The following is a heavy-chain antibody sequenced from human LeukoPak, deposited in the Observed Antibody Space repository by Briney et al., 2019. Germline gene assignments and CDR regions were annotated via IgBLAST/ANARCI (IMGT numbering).Heavy chain of an antibody. V-gene: IGHV4-31*03. Sequence: SQTLSLTCTVSGGSISSGGYYWSWIRQHPGTGLEWVGYIYYSGSTYYNPSLKSRVTISVDTSKNQFSLKLSSVTAADTAVYYCARLYYYDSSGYYTEDYWGQGTLVTVSS. CDR2: IYYSGST. J-gene: IGHJ4*02. CDR3: ARLYYYDSSGYYTEDY. D-gene: IGHD3-22*01. CDR1: GGSISSGGYY.